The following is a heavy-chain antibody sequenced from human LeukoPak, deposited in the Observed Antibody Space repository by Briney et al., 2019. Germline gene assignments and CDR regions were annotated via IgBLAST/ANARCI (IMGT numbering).Heavy chain of an antibody. J-gene: IGHJ3*02. CDR1: GGSISTYS. CDR2: VFYSVPT. Sequence: PSETLSLTCTVSGGSISTYSCNWIRQPPRPGLEWIGYVFYSVPTYYHPSVNSPVTIRLATSKNPFFMELRSLTAADTAVYFCAIKRRDAQKGDVFDIWGPGTMVTVSS. CDR3: AIKRRDAQKGDVFDI. V-gene: IGHV4-59*13. D-gene: IGHD5-24*01.